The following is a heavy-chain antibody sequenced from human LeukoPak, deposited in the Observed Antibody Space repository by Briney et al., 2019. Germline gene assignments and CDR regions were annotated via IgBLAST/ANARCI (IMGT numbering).Heavy chain of an antibody. CDR2: ISGSGGST. Sequence: GGSLRLSCAASGFTFSSYAMSWVRQAPGKGLEWVSAISGSGGSTYYADSVKGRFTISRDNSKNTLYLQMNSLRAEDTAVYYCAKDHGGYSGYDVSWYYYYGMDVWGQGTTVTVSS. CDR3: AKDHGGYSGYDVSWYYYYGMDV. D-gene: IGHD5-12*01. V-gene: IGHV3-23*01. CDR1: GFTFSSYA. J-gene: IGHJ6*02.